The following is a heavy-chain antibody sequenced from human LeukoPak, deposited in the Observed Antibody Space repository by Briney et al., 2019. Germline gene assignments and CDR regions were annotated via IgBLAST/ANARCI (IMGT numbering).Heavy chain of an antibody. CDR1: GYTFTSYD. Sequence: ASVKVSCKASGYTFTSYDINWVRQATGQGLEWMGWMNPNSGNTGYAQKFQGRVTMTRNTSISTAYMGLSSLRSEDTAVYYCARAPREYYDSWSGYPVDWFDPWGQGTLVTVSS. CDR2: MNPNSGNT. CDR3: ARAPREYYDSWSGYPVDWFDP. D-gene: IGHD3-3*01. V-gene: IGHV1-8*01. J-gene: IGHJ5*02.